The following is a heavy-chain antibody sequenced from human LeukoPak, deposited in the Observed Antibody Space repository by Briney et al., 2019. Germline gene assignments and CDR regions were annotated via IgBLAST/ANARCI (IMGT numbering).Heavy chain of an antibody. CDR2: RKSKTDGGTT. CDR1: GVTFSNAW. CDR3: TTDFLPSSSFYDPIDY. V-gene: IGHV3-15*01. Sequence: VGSLRLSCAASGVTFSNAWMSWVRQAPGKGLEWVGRRKSKTDGGTTDYAAPVKGRFTISRDDSKNTLYLQLNSLKTEDTAVYYCTTDFLPSSSFYDPIDYRGQGTLVTVSS. J-gene: IGHJ4*02. D-gene: IGHD6-13*01.